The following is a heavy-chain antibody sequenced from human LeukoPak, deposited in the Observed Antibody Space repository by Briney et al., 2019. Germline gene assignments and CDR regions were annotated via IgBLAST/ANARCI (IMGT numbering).Heavy chain of an antibody. CDR2: IYPGDSDT. Sequence: GESLKISCKGSGYSFTSYWIGWVRQMPGKGLEWMGIIYPGDSDTRYSPSFQGQVTISADKSISTAYLQWSSLNASDTAMYYCARFRRNYGSGSYFYYYYMDVWGKGTTVTVSS. V-gene: IGHV5-51*01. J-gene: IGHJ6*03. CDR1: GYSFTSYW. D-gene: IGHD3-10*01. CDR3: ARFRRNYGSGSYFYYYYMDV.